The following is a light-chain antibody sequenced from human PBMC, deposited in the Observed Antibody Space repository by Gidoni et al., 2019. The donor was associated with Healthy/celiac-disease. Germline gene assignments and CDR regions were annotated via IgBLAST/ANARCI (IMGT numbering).Light chain of an antibody. CDR3: APWDDSLNGVV. J-gene: IGLJ2*01. V-gene: IGLV1-44*01. Sequence: QSVLTQPPSASGTPGQRVTISCSGSSSNIGSNTVNWYQQLPGTAPTPLIYSNNQRPSGVPDRFSGSKSGTSASLAISGLQSEDEADYYCAPWDDSLNGVVFGGGTKLTVL. CDR1: SSNIGSNT. CDR2: SNN.